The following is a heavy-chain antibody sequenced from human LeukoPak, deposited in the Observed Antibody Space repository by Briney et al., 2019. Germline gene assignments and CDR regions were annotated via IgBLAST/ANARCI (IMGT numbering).Heavy chain of an antibody. J-gene: IGHJ3*02. CDR3: ARAPPRAYDFWSGYHDAFDI. V-gene: IGHV4-39*07. D-gene: IGHD3-3*01. CDR2: IYYSGST. Sequence: PSETLSLTCTVSGGSISSSSYYWGWIRQPPGKGLEWIGSIYYSGSTYYNPSLKSRVTISVDTSKNQFSLKLSSVTAADTAVYYCARAPPRAYDFWSGYHDAFDIWGQGTMVTVSS. CDR1: GGSISSSSYY.